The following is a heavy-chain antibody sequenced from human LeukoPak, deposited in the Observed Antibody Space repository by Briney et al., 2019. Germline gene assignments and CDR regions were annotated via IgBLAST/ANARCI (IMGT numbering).Heavy chain of an antibody. CDR3: AGDSIRQQLYYFDY. V-gene: IGHV3-30*02. CDR1: EFTFSSYD. Sequence: PGGSLRLSCAASEFTFSSYDMHWVRQAPGKGLEWVAFMQYDGSIKYYADSVKGRFTISRDNSKNTLYLQMDSLRADDTAVYFCAGDSIRQQLYYFDYWGRGTLVTVSS. D-gene: IGHD6-13*01. J-gene: IGHJ4*02. CDR2: MQYDGSIK.